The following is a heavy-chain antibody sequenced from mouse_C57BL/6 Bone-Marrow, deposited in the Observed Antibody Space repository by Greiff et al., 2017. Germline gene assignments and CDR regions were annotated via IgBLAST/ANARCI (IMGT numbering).Heavy chain of an antibody. CDR2: ISSGRSTI. J-gene: IGHJ2*01. CDR3: ARGGTFFDY. Sequence: EVQVVESGGGLVKPGGSLKLSCAASGFTFSDYGMHWVRQAPEKGLEWVAYISSGRSTIYYADPLKGRFTISRDNAKNTRFLQMTSLRSEDTAMYYCARGGTFFDYWGQGTTLTVSS. D-gene: IGHD3-3*01. CDR1: GFTFSDYG. V-gene: IGHV5-17*01.